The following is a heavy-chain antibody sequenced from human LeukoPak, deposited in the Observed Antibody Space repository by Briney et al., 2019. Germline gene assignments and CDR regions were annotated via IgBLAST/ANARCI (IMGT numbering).Heavy chain of an antibody. V-gene: IGHV1-69*04. CDR2: IIPILNIT. J-gene: IGHJ6*02. Sequence: SVKVSCKASGGTFSSYAISWVRQAPGQGLEWMGRIIPILNITNYAQKFQGRVTITADKSTRTAYMELRSLRSEDTAVYYCARDPRGVAAYYYYGMDVWGQGTTVTVSS. D-gene: IGHD6-13*01. CDR1: GGTFSSYA. CDR3: ARDPRGVAAYYYYGMDV.